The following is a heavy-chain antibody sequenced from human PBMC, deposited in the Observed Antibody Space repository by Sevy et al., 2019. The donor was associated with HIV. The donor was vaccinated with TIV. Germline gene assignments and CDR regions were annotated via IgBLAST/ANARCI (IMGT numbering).Heavy chain of an antibody. CDR3: AKDGSYYDFWSGSQGGYYGMDV. CDR1: GFTFSSYA. Sequence: GGSLRLSCAASGFTFSSYAMSWVRQAPGKGLEWVSAISGSGGSTYYADSVKGRFTISRDNSKNTLYLQMNSLRAEDTAVYYCAKDGSYYDFWSGSQGGYYGMDVWGQGTTVTVSS. D-gene: IGHD3-3*01. J-gene: IGHJ6*02. CDR2: ISGSGGST. V-gene: IGHV3-23*01.